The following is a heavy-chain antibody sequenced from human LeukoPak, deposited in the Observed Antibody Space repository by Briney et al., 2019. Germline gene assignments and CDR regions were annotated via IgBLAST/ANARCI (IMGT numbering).Heavy chain of an antibody. CDR3: ATDHGVTIFGVAPF. Sequence: PGGSLRLSCAASGFTVSSNYMSWVRQAPGKGLEWVGRVKTKSYGGTIDYTAPVKDRFTISRDDSKNTLYLQMSSLKTEDTAVYYCATDHGVTIFGVAPFWGQGTLVTVSS. CDR2: VKTKSYGGTI. V-gene: IGHV3-15*01. CDR1: GFTVSSNY. J-gene: IGHJ4*02. D-gene: IGHD3-3*01.